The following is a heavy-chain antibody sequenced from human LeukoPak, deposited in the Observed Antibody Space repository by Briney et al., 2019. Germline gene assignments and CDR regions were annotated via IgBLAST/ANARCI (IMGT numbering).Heavy chain of an antibody. D-gene: IGHD2-15*01. Sequence: GGSLRLSCAASGFTFSSYAMSWVRQVPGEGLVWVSRINFDGSSTNYADSVKGRFTISRDNAKNTLYLQMSSLRAEDTAVYYCARDPNPQKCKRYCSGMGWFDPWGQGTLVTVSS. CDR3: ARDPNPQKCKRYCSGMGWFDP. CDR1: GFTFSSYA. J-gene: IGHJ5*02. CDR2: INFDGSST. V-gene: IGHV3-74*01.